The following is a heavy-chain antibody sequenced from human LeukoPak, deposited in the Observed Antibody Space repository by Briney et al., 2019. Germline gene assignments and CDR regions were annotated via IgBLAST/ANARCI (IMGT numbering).Heavy chain of an antibody. D-gene: IGHD4-17*01. Sequence: GGSLRLSCAAFGFTFSSYSMNWVRQAPGKGLEWVSSISSISSYIYYADSVKGRFTISSDNAKNSLYLQMNSLRADDTAVYYCARVWGDYAYFNSWGQGTLVTVSS. CDR2: ISSISSYI. CDR3: ARVWGDYAYFNS. CDR1: GFTFSSYS. V-gene: IGHV3-21*01. J-gene: IGHJ4*02.